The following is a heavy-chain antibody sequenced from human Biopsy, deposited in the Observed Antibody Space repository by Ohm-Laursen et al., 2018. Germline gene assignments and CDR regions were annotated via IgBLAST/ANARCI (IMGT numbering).Heavy chain of an antibody. J-gene: IGHJ6*02. V-gene: IGHV3-43*01. D-gene: IGHD3-16*01. Sequence: SLRLSCAASGFTFDDYTMHWVRQIPGKGLEWVSLISWDGSRTYYADSVRGRFTISRDNAKNCLYLQMNSLRTQDTAPYYCARDGGVSYFGLDVWGLGTTATVSS. CDR3: ARDGGVSYFGLDV. CDR2: ISWDGSRT. CDR1: GFTFDDYT.